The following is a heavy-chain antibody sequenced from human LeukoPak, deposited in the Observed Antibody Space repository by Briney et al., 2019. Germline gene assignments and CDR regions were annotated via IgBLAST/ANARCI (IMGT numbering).Heavy chain of an antibody. CDR2: INHSGST. J-gene: IGHJ4*02. D-gene: IGHD6-13*01. CDR1: GGSFSGYY. CDR3: ARDRHGAAAGEFDY. V-gene: IGHV4-34*01. Sequence: PSETLSLTCAVYGGSFSGYYWSWIRQPPGKGLEWIGEINHSGSTNCNPSLKSRVTISVDTSKNQFSLKLSSVTAADTAVYYCARDRHGAAAGEFDYWGQGTLVTVSS.